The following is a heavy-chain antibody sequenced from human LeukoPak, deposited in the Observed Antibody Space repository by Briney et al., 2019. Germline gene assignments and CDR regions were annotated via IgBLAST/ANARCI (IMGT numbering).Heavy chain of an antibody. CDR2: IYHSGST. CDR3: ARDSGSGSWYDY. Sequence: PSETLSLTCTVSGDSISSYYWSWIRQSPGKGLEWIGYIYHSGSTSYNPSLKSRVTISIDTSKNQFSLKLSSVTAADTAVYYGARDSGSGSWYDYWGQGTLVTVSS. V-gene: IGHV4-59*01. J-gene: IGHJ4*02. CDR1: GDSISSYY. D-gene: IGHD6-13*01.